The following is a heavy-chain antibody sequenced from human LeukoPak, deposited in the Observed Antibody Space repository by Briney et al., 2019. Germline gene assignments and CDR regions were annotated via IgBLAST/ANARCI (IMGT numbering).Heavy chain of an antibody. J-gene: IGHJ3*02. CDR3: ARAHYSGVAFDI. CDR2: INHSGST. V-gene: IGHV4-34*01. CDR1: GGSFSGYY. D-gene: IGHD4-11*01. Sequence: PSETLSLTCAVYGGSFSGYYLSWIRQPPGKGLEWIGEINHSGSTNYNPSLKSRVTISVDTSKNQFSLKLSSVTAADTAVYYCARAHYSGVAFDICGQGTMVTVSS.